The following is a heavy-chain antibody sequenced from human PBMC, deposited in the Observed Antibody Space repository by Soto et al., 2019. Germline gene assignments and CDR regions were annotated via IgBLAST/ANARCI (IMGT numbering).Heavy chain of an antibody. CDR3: ARGTQWGWYVAY. CDR2: IWYDGSNK. J-gene: IGHJ4*02. D-gene: IGHD2-15*01. Sequence: QVQLVESGGGVVQPGRSLRLSCAASGFTFSSYGMHWVRQAPGKGLEWVAVIWYDGSNKYYADSVKGRFTISRDNSKNTLYRQMNSLRAEDTAVYYCARGTQWGWYVAYWCQGTLVTVSS. CDR1: GFTFSSYG. V-gene: IGHV3-33*01.